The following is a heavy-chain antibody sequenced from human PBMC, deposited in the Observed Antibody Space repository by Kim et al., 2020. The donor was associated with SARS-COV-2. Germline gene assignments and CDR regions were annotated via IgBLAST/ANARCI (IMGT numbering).Heavy chain of an antibody. Sequence: ASVKVSCKVSGYTLTELSMHWVRQAPGKGLEWMGGFDPEDGETIYAQKFQGRVTMTEDTYTDTVYMELSSLRSEDTAVYYCATLDSSGYYKEYYFDYWGQRTLVTVSS. D-gene: IGHD3-22*01. CDR3: ATLDSSGYYKEYYFDY. CDR1: GYTLTELS. CDR2: FDPEDGET. J-gene: IGHJ4*02. V-gene: IGHV1-24*01.